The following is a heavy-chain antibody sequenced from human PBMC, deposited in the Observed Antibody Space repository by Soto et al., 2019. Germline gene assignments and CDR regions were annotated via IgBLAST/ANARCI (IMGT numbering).Heavy chain of an antibody. J-gene: IGHJ4*02. CDR3: ARMGRRTYGDYSFDY. CDR2: IWYDGSNK. Sequence: QVQLVESGGGVVQPGRSLRLSCAASGFTFSSYGMHWVRQAPGKGLEWVAVIWYDGSNKYYADSVKGRFTISRDNSKNTLYLQMNSLRAEDTAVYYCARMGRRTYGDYSFDYWGQGTLVTVSS. V-gene: IGHV3-33*01. D-gene: IGHD4-17*01. CDR1: GFTFSSYG.